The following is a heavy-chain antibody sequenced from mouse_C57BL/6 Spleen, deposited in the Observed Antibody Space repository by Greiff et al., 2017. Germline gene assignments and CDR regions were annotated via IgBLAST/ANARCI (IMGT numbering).Heavy chain of an antibody. D-gene: IGHD2-4*01. J-gene: IGHJ2*01. CDR1: GFSFNTYA. CDR2: LRSKSNNYAT. V-gene: IGHV10-1*01. Sequence: EVQRVESGGGLVQPKGSLKLSCAASGFSFNTYAMNWVRQAPGKGLEWVARLRSKSNNYATYYADSVKDRFTISRDDSESMLYLQMNNLTTEDTAMYYCVRQRIYYDNFDYWGQGTTLTVSS. CDR3: VRQRIYYDNFDY.